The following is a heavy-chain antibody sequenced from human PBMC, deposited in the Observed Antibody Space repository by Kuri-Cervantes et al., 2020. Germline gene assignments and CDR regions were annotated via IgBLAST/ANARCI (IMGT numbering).Heavy chain of an antibody. V-gene: IGHV4-59*12. Sequence: SETLSLTCTVSGGSISSYYWSWIRQPAGKGLEWIGYIYHSGSTYYNPSLKSRVTISVDRSKNQFSLKLSSVTAADTAVYYCARAPGDYGLEGNNWFDPWGQGTLVTVSS. CDR2: IYHSGST. CDR1: GGSISSYY. J-gene: IGHJ5*02. D-gene: IGHD4-17*01. CDR3: ARAPGDYGLEGNNWFDP.